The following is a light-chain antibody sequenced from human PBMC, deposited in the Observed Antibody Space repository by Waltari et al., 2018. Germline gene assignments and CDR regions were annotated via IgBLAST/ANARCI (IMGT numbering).Light chain of an antibody. Sequence: EVVLTQSPPTLSLSPGERATLSCRASHSVSTYLAWYQHKTGQPPRLLLFNASYRATGVPTRFSGSGSGTDFTLTISSLEPEDFAVYYCQQRSSGPPVTFGQGTRVEI. CDR3: QQRSSGPPVT. CDR1: HSVSTY. V-gene: IGKV3-11*01. J-gene: IGKJ5*01. CDR2: NAS.